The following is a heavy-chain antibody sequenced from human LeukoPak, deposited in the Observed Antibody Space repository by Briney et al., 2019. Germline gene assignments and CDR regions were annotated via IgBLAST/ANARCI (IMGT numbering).Heavy chain of an antibody. V-gene: IGHV4-34*01. CDR1: GGSFSGHY. J-gene: IGHJ5*02. D-gene: IGHD3-22*01. CDR2: IHYTGAT. CDR3: ARVRVYYYDSSGYYPNWFDP. Sequence: SETLSLTCAVSGGSFSGHYWTWIRQSPGKGLEWIAEIHYTGATSYKPSLRSRVTISGDASKNQFSLKLSSVTAADTAGYYCARVRVYYYDSSGYYPNWFDPGGQGTLVTVSS.